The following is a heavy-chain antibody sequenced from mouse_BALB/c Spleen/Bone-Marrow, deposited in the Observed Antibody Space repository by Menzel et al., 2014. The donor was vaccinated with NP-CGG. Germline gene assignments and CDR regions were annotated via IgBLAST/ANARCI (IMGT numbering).Heavy chain of an antibody. CDR1: GFTFSSYG. V-gene: IGHV5-6*02. CDR2: ISTGGSHT. Sequence: EVKLVESGGDLVKPGGSLKLSCAASGFTFSSYGMSWVRQAPDKRLEWVATISTGGSHTYYTDSVKGRFTISRDKAKNALYLQMNSLKSDDSAIYYCARRGKDNSYWYFGVWGAGTTVTVSS. CDR3: ARRGKDNSYWYFGV. J-gene: IGHJ1*01.